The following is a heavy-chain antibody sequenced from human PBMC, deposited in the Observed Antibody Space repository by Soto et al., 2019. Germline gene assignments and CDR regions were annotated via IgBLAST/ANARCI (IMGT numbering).Heavy chain of an antibody. CDR3: TSPLYCSGGSCRYYYYMDV. CDR2: IRSKANSYAT. CDR1: GFTFSGSA. J-gene: IGHJ6*03. D-gene: IGHD2-15*01. Sequence: EVQLVESGGGLVQPGGSLKLSCAASGFTFSGSAMHWVRQASGKGLEWVGRIRSKANSYATAYAASVKGRFTISRDDSKHTAYLNTNSLKTEDTAVYYCTSPLYCSGGSCRYYYYMDVWFKGTTVTVSS. V-gene: IGHV3-73*01.